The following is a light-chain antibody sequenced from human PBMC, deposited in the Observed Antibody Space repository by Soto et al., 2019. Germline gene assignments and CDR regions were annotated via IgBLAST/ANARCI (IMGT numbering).Light chain of an antibody. J-gene: IGLJ1*01. Sequence: SYELTQPPSVSVSPGQTASITCSGDKLGDKYPCWYQQKPGQSPVLVISRDNKRPSGIPAQFSGSSSGNTATLTISGTQAMDEADYYCQAWDSSASYVFGTGTKVTVL. V-gene: IGLV3-1*01. CDR1: KLGDKY. CDR2: RDN. CDR3: QAWDSSASYV.